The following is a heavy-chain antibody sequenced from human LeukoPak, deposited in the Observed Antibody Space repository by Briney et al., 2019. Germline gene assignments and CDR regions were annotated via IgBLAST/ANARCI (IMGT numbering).Heavy chain of an antibody. D-gene: IGHD2-2*01. Sequence: GRSLRLSCAASGFTFSSYGMHWVRQAPGKGLEWVAVISYDGSNKYYADSVKGRFTISRDNSKNTLYLQISSLRAEDTAIYYCTRHQYDAFEIWGQGTMVTVSS. J-gene: IGHJ3*02. V-gene: IGHV3-30*03. CDR3: TRHQYDAFEI. CDR2: ISYDGSNK. CDR1: GFTFSSYG.